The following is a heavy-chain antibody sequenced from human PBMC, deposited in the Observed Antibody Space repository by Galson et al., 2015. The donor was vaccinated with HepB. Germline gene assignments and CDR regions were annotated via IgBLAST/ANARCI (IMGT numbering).Heavy chain of an antibody. J-gene: IGHJ6*02. D-gene: IGHD3-9*01. Sequence: SVKVYCKASGYTFTSYAMHWVRQAPGQRLEWMGWINAGNGNTKYSQKFQGRVTITRDTSASTAYMELSSLRSEDTAVYYCARVSGYFDFYGMDVWGQGTTVTVSS. V-gene: IGHV1-3*01. CDR1: GYTFTSYA. CDR2: INAGNGNT. CDR3: ARVSGYFDFYGMDV.